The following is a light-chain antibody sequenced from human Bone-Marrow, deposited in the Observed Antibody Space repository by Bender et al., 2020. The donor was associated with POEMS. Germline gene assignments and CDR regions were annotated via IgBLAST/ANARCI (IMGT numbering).Light chain of an antibody. Sequence: QSALTQPASVSGFPEQSITISCTGTNSDVGGYNYVSWYQHHPGKAPRVILFDVRNRPSGVSNRFSGSKSGNTASLTISGLQAGDEADYYCTSYTATSTYVFGTGTKVTVL. CDR3: TSYTATSTYV. CDR1: NSDVGGYNY. V-gene: IGLV2-14*03. CDR2: DVR. J-gene: IGLJ1*01.